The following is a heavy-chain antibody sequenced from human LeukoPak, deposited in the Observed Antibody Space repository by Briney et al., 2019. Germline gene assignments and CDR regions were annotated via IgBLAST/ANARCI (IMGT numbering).Heavy chain of an antibody. Sequence: GGSLRLSCAASGFTFSSYAMHWVRQAPGKGLEWVAVISYDGSNKYYADSVKGRFTISRDNSKNTLYLQMNSLRAEDTAVYYCARDRGYSSSWLKYWGQGTLVTVSS. CDR2: ISYDGSNK. D-gene: IGHD6-13*01. CDR3: ARDRGYSSSWLKY. V-gene: IGHV3-30*04. CDR1: GFTFSSYA. J-gene: IGHJ4*02.